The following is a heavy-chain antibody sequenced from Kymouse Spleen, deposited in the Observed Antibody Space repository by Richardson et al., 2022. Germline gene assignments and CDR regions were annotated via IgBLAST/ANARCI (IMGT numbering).Heavy chain of an antibody. Sequence: QVQLQQWGAGLLKPSETLSLTCAVYGGSFSGYYWSWIRQPPGKGLEWIGEINHSGSTNYNPSLKSRVTISVDTSKNQFSLKLSSVTAADTAVYYCARGIVGAYNWFDPWGQGTLVTVSS. D-gene: IGHD1-26*01. CDR1: GGSFSGYY. CDR2: INHSGST. V-gene: IGHV4-34*01. J-gene: IGHJ5*02. CDR3: ARGIVGAYNWFDP.